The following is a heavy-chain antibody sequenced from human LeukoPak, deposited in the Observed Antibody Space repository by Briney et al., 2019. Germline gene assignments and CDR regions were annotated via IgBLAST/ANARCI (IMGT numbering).Heavy chain of an antibody. V-gene: IGHV3-48*03. CDR2: ISSSGSTI. Sequence: GGSLRLSCAASGFTFSSYEMNWVRQAPGKGLEWVSYISSSGSTIYYADSVKGRFTISRDNSKNTLYLQMNSLRAEDTAVYYCARDYYDSSGLDYWGQGTLVTVSS. CDR1: GFTFSSYE. J-gene: IGHJ4*02. CDR3: ARDYYDSSGLDY. D-gene: IGHD3-22*01.